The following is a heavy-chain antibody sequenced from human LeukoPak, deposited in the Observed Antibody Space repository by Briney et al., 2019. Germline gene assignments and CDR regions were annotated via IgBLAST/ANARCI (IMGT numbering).Heavy chain of an antibody. CDR2: INHSGST. CDR1: GGSFSGYY. V-gene: IGHV4-34*01. Sequence: SETLSLTCAVYGGSFSGYYWSWIRQPPGKGLEWIGEINHSGSTNYNPSLKSRVTISVDTSKNQFSLKLSSVTAADTAVYYCARLHHYDNWFDPWGQGTLVTVSS. D-gene: IGHD3-22*01. CDR3: ARLHHYDNWFDP. J-gene: IGHJ5*02.